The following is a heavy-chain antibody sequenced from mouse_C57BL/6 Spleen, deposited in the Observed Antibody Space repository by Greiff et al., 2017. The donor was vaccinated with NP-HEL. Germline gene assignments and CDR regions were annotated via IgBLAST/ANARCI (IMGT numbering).Heavy chain of an antibody. J-gene: IGHJ3*01. V-gene: IGHV5-4*01. CDR1: GFTFSSYA. D-gene: IGHD4-1*01. CDR2: ISDGGSYT. Sequence: EVQLVESGGGLVKPGGSLKLSCAASGFTFSSYAMSWVRQTPEKRLEWVATISDGGSYTYYPDNVKGRFTISRDNAKNNLYLQMSHLKSEDTAMYYCARGELGSEGFAYWGQGTLVTVSA. CDR3: ARGELGSEGFAY.